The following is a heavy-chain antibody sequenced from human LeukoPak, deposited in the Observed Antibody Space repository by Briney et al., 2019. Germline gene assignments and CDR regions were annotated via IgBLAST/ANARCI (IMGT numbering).Heavy chain of an antibody. D-gene: IGHD6-19*01. Sequence: PGGSLRLSCAASGFAVNTYYMTWVRQPPGKGLEWVSLIYSAGSTYYADSVKGRFTISRDSSKNMVYLQMNSLRGEDTAVYYCAREKGYSSGWSGSDFWGQGTLVTVSS. V-gene: IGHV3-53*01. J-gene: IGHJ4*02. CDR2: IYSAGST. CDR3: AREKGYSSGWSGSDF. CDR1: GFAVNTYY.